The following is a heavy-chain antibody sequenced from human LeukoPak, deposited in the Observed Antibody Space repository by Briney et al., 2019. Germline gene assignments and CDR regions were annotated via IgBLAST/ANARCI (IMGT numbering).Heavy chain of an antibody. CDR3: ARLTSSWYQDWYFDL. Sequence: PSETLSLTCTVSGGSISSSSYYWGWIRQPPGKGLEWIGSIYYSGSTYYNPSLKSRVTISVDTSKNQFSLKLSSVTAADTAVYYCARLTSSWYQDWYFDLWGRGTLVTVSS. D-gene: IGHD6-13*01. CDR1: GGSISSSSYY. CDR2: IYYSGST. V-gene: IGHV4-39*07. J-gene: IGHJ2*01.